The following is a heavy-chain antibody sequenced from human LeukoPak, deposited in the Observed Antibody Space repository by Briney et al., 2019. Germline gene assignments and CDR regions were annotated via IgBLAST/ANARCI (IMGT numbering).Heavy chain of an antibody. D-gene: IGHD2-2*01. CDR3: AKGPLRGTAAAIHY. Sequence: GGSLRLSCAASGFTFNNYGMHWVRQAPGKGLEWVAVISYDGRNKHYPDSVKGRFTISRDISTDTLWLQMDSLRTEDTAVYYCAKGPLRGTAAAIHYWGQGTLVTVSS. J-gene: IGHJ4*02. V-gene: IGHV3-30*18. CDR2: ISYDGRNK. CDR1: GFTFNNYG.